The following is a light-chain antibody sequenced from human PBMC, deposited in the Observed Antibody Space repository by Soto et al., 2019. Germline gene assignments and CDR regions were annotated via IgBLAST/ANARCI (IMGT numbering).Light chain of an antibody. J-gene: IGKJ3*01. CDR2: GAS. CDR3: QQYGRSPFT. CDR1: QSVTSRN. Sequence: EIVLTQSPGTLSLSPGERATLSCRASQSVTSRNFAWYQQKPGQAPRLLIYGASSGATDIPDRFSGSGSGTDFTLTMSSLEPEDFAVYYCQQYGRSPFTFVPGTKGDIK. V-gene: IGKV3-20*01.